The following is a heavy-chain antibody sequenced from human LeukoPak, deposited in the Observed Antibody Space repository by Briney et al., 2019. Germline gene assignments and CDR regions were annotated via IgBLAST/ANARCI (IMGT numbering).Heavy chain of an antibody. V-gene: IGHV3-11*01. Sequence: GGSLRLSCAASGFTFSDYYMSWIRQAPGKGLEWVSYISSSGSTIYYADSVKGRFTISRDNAKNSLYLQMNSLRAEDTAVYYCARGLSRPDPYCSSTSCYMHYYYGMDVWGQGTTVTVSS. J-gene: IGHJ6*02. CDR1: GFTFSDYY. D-gene: IGHD2-2*02. CDR3: ARGLSRPDPYCSSTSCYMHYYYGMDV. CDR2: ISSSGSTI.